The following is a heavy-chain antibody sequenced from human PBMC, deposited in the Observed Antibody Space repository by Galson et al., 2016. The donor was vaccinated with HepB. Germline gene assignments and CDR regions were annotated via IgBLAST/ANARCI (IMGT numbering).Heavy chain of an antibody. CDR2: ISAYNGYT. V-gene: IGHV1-18*01. Sequence: SVKVSCKASGYTFTYHSMHWVRQAPGQRLEGMGWISAYNGYTNYAQKLQGRVTMTTHTSTSTVYMELRSLRSDDTAVNYCARGGGGTYFGNYYDGMDVWGQGTTVTVSS. D-gene: IGHD1-26*01. CDR3: ARGGGGTYFGNYYDGMDV. CDR1: GYTFTYHS. J-gene: IGHJ6*02.